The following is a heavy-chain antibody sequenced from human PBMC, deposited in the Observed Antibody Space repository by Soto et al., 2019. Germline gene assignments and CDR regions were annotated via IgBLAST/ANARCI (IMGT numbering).Heavy chain of an antibody. CDR3: AKGGYSSSWYVFDY. CDR1: GFTFSSYG. D-gene: IGHD6-13*01. J-gene: IGHJ4*02. CDR2: ISYDGSNK. Sequence: QVQLVESGGGVVQPGRSLRLSCAASGFTFSSYGMHWVRQAPGKGLEWVAVISYDGSNKYYADSVKGRFTISRDNSKNTLYLQVNSLRAEDTAVYYCAKGGYSSSWYVFDYWGQGTLVTVSS. V-gene: IGHV3-30*18.